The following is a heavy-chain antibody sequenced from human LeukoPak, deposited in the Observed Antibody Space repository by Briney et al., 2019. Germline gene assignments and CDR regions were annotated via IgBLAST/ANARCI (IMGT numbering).Heavy chain of an antibody. CDR2: IYSGGST. Sequence: PGGSLRLSCAASGFTVSSNYMSWVRQAPGKGLEWVSVIYSGGSTYYADSVKGRFTISRDNSKNTLYLQMNSLRAEDTAVYYCAREVGYYDSSPNWFDPRGQGTLVTVSS. J-gene: IGHJ5*02. CDR3: AREVGYYDSSPNWFDP. V-gene: IGHV3-53*01. CDR1: GFTVSSNY. D-gene: IGHD3-22*01.